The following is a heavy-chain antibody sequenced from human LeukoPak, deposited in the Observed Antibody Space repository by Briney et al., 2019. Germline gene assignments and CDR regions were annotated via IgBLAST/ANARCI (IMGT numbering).Heavy chain of an antibody. D-gene: IGHD2-21*01. Sequence: GGSLRLSCAASGFTFSNAWMSWVRQAPGKGLEWVSSISSSTDDIHYADSVKGRFTISRDDAKNSLYLQMNSLRAEDTAMYYCASDWGGYYFDYWGQGTLVTVSS. CDR3: ASDWGGYYFDY. V-gene: IGHV3-21*04. CDR2: ISSSTDDI. J-gene: IGHJ4*02. CDR1: GFTFSNAW.